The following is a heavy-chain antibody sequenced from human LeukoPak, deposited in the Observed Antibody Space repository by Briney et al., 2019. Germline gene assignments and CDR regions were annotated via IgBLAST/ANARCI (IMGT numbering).Heavy chain of an antibody. CDR1: GGSISSYY. Sequence: TSETLSLTCTVSGGSISSYYWSWIRQPPGKGLEWIGYIYYTGSTNYNPSLKSRVTISVDTSKNQFSLKLSSMTAADTAMYYCARRSHLAVAEFDYWGQGTLVTVSS. CDR2: IYYTGST. CDR3: ARRSHLAVAEFDY. V-gene: IGHV4-59*08. D-gene: IGHD6-19*01. J-gene: IGHJ4*02.